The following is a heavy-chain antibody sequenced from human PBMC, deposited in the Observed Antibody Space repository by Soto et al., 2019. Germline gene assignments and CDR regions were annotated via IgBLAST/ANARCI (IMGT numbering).Heavy chain of an antibody. J-gene: IGHJ6*02. CDR2: INPRGGSP. V-gene: IGHV1-46*01. D-gene: IGHD6-13*01. CDR3: ARWAQWIAAACRAIDYYYGMDV. CDR1: GYTFTSYD. Sequence: QLQLVQSWAEWKKPGASVKVSCKASGYTFTSYDMHWVRQAPGQGLEWMGIINPRGGSPSYAQKFQGRGTMTRDTSTSTVYMELSSLRSEDAAVYYCARWAQWIAAACRAIDYYYGMDVWGQGTTVTVSS.